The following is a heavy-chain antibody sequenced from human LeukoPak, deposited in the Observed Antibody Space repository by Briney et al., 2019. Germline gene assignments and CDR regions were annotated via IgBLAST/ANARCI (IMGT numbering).Heavy chain of an antibody. Sequence: SETLSLTCTVSGGSLSSYYWSWIRQPPGKGLEWIGYIYYSGSTNYNPSLKSRVTISVDTSKNQFSLKLSSVTAADTAVYYCARVGRDGYTRYWFDPWGQGTLVTVSS. V-gene: IGHV4-59*01. J-gene: IGHJ5*02. D-gene: IGHD5-24*01. CDR2: IYYSGST. CDR1: GGSLSSYY. CDR3: ARVGRDGYTRYWFDP.